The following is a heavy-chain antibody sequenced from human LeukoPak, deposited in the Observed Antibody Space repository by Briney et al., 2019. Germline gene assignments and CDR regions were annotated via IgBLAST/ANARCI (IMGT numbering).Heavy chain of an antibody. Sequence: GGFLRLSCAASGFTFSSYGMSWVRQAPGKGLEWVSAISGSGGSTYYADSVKGRFTISRDNSKNTLYLQMNSLRADDTAVYYCARVASTSYYYYYMDVWGKGTTVTVSS. CDR1: GFTFSSYG. D-gene: IGHD2/OR15-2a*01. CDR3: ARVASTSYYYYYMDV. V-gene: IGHV3-23*01. J-gene: IGHJ6*03. CDR2: ISGSGGST.